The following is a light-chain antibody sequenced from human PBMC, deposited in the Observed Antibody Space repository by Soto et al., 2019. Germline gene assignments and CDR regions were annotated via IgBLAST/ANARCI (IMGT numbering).Light chain of an antibody. J-gene: IGLJ1*01. CDR3: CTDAGTYKV. V-gene: IGLV2-11*01. CDR2: HVS. Sequence: QSVLTQPRSVSGSPGQSVTISCTGTSSDIGAYNYVSWYQQHPDKAPKLMIYHVSKRPSGVPDRFSGSKSGNAASLTISGLQAEDEPDYYCCTDAGTYKVFGTGTKVTVL. CDR1: SSDIGAYNY.